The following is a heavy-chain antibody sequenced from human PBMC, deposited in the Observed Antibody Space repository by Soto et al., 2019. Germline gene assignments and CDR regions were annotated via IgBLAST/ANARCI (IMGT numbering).Heavy chain of an antibody. CDR1: GYTFTSYD. J-gene: IGHJ4*02. CDR3: ASSFRYYDILTGYYREYYFDY. CDR2: MNTNSGNT. D-gene: IGHD3-9*01. V-gene: IGHV1-8*01. Sequence: ASVKVSCKASGYTFTSYDINWVRQATGQGLEWMGWMNTNSGNTGYAQKFQGRVTMTRNTSISTAYMELSSLRSEDTAVYYCASSFRYYDILTGYYREYYFDYWGQGTLVTVSS.